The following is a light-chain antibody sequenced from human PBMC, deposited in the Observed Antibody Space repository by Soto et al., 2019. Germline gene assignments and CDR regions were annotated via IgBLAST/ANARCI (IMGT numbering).Light chain of an antibody. CDR1: SSDVDAYDY. J-gene: IGLJ2*01. V-gene: IGLV2-14*01. CDR3: SSYTTSSTLV. CDR2: EVS. Sequence: QLVLTQPASVSGSPGQSITISCTGTSSDVDAYDYVSWYQQYSGQAPKLIIYEVSNRPSGVSNRFSGSKSGNTASLTISGLQAEDEADYYCSSYTTSSTLVFGGGTKLTVL.